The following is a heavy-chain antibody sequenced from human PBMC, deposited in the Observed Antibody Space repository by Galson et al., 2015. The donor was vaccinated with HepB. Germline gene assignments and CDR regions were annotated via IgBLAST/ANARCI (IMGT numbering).Heavy chain of an antibody. D-gene: IGHD3-10*01. CDR3: ARDVGLWFGSVKYNWFDP. V-gene: IGHV4-59*01. Sequence: SETLSLTCTVSGGSISSYYWSWIRQPPGKGLEWIGYIYYSGSTNYNPSLKSRVTISVDTSKNQFSLKLSSVTAADTAVYYCARDVGLWFGSVKYNWFDPWGQGTLVTVSS. CDR2: IYYSGST. J-gene: IGHJ5*02. CDR1: GGSISSYY.